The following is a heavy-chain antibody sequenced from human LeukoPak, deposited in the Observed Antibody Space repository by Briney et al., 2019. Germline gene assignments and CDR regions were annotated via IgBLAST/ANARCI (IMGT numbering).Heavy chain of an antibody. CDR2: IWYDGSNK. J-gene: IGHJ4*02. D-gene: IGHD4-23*01. Sequence: GGSLRLSCAASGFTFSSYGMHWVRQAPGKGLEWATVIWYDGSNKYYADSVKGRFTISRDNSKNTLYLQMNSLRAEDTAVYYCARDLGYGGSLDYWGQGTLVTVSS. V-gene: IGHV3-33*01. CDR1: GFTFSSYG. CDR3: ARDLGYGGSLDY.